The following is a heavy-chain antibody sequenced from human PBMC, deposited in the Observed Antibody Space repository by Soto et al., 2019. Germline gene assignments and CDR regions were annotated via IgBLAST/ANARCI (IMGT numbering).Heavy chain of an antibody. CDR2: IYYSGST. J-gene: IGHJ5*02. V-gene: IGHV4-31*03. CDR3: ARDAYLAAGTVGRWFDP. D-gene: IGHD6-13*01. CDR1: GGSISSGGYY. Sequence: ASETLSLTCTVSGGSISSGGYYWSWIRQHPGKGLEWIGYIYYSGSTYYNPSLKSRVTISVDTSKNQFSLKLSSVTAADTAVYYCARDAYLAAGTVGRWFDPWGQGTLVTVSS.